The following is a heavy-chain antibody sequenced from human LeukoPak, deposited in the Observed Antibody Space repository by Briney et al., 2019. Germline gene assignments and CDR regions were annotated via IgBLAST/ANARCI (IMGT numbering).Heavy chain of an antibody. V-gene: IGHV1-2*02. CDR2: INPNSGGT. J-gene: IGHJ4*02. Sequence: ASVKVSCKASGYTFTGYYMHWVRQAPGQGLEWMGWINPNSGGTNYAQKFQGRVTMTRDTSISTAYMELSRLRSDDTAVYYCARALTGWVVAATWDCWGQGTPVTVSS. CDR3: ARALTGWVVAATWDC. CDR1: GYTFTGYY. D-gene: IGHD2-15*01.